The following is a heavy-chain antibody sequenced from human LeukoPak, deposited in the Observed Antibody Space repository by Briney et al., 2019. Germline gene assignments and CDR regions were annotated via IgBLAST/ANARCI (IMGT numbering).Heavy chain of an antibody. CDR1: GYTFTSYG. Sequence: ASVKVSCKASGYTFTSYGISWVRQGPGQGLEWMGWSSAYNGNTNYAQKLQGRVTMTTDTSTSTAYMELRSLRSDDTAVYYCARDLTLDHYYDSPSYGMDVWGQGTTVTVSS. J-gene: IGHJ6*02. V-gene: IGHV1-18*01. CDR3: ARDLTLDHYYDSPSYGMDV. CDR2: SSAYNGNT. D-gene: IGHD3-22*01.